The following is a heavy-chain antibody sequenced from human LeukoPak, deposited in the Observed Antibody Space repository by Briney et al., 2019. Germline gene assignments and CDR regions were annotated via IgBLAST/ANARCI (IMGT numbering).Heavy chain of an antibody. CDR3: ARDFPFGPGYHPFDS. V-gene: IGHV4-4*07. CDR1: GGSISSYY. J-gene: IGHJ4*02. CDR2: IYTSGST. Sequence: PSKTLSLTCTVSGGSISSYYWSWIRQPAGKGLEWIGRIYTSGSTNYNPSLKSRVTMSVDTSKNQFSLKLSSVTAADTAVYYCARDFPFGPGYHPFDSWGQGILVSVSS. D-gene: IGHD3-9*01.